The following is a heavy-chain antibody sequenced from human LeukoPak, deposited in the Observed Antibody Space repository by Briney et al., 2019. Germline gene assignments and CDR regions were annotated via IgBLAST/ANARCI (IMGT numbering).Heavy chain of an antibody. Sequence: GESLKISCKGSGYSFTRYWIGWVCQMPGKGLEWMGIIYPGDSDTKYSPSFQGQVTISADRSISTAYLQWSSLKASDTAMYYCARRSSGWDRYDNWGQGTLVTVSS. V-gene: IGHV5-51*01. J-gene: IGHJ4*02. CDR2: IYPGDSDT. CDR3: ARRSSGWDRYDN. D-gene: IGHD6-25*01. CDR1: GYSFTRYW.